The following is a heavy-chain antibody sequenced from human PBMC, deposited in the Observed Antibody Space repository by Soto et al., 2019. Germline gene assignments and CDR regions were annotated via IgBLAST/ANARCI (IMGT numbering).Heavy chain of an antibody. CDR2: ISYDGSNK. D-gene: IGHD6-19*01. Sequence: QVQLVESGGGVVQPGRSLRLSCAASGFTFSSYGMHWVRQAPGKGLEWVAVISYDGSNKYYADSAKGRFTISRDNSKNTLYLQMNSLRAEDTAVYYCAKVIAVAGPTDYWGQGILVTVSS. CDR3: AKVIAVAGPTDY. CDR1: GFTFSSYG. V-gene: IGHV3-30*18. J-gene: IGHJ4*02.